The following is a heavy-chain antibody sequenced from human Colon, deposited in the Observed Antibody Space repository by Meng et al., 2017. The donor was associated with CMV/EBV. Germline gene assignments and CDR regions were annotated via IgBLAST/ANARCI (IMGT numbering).Heavy chain of an antibody. CDR3: ATVFDY. J-gene: IGHJ4*02. D-gene: IGHD4-17*01. CDR2: ISDSGGST. CDR1: GFTFSSYA. V-gene: IGHV3-23*01. Sequence: GESLKISCAASGFTFSSYAMNWVRQAPGKGLEWVSAISDSGGSTYYADSVRGRFTISRDNAKNSLHLQMDSLRAEDTAVYYCATVFDYWGQGTLVTVSS.